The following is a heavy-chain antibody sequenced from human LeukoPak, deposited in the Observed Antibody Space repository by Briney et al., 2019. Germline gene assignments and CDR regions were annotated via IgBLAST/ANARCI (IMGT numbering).Heavy chain of an antibody. CDR1: GFTFSSYA. CDR3: ARAYQGGGSFDY. Sequence: GGSLRLSCAASGFTFSSYAMSWVRQAPGKGLEWVSAISGSGGSTYYADSVKGRFTISRDNSKNTLYLQMNSLRAEDTAVYYCARAYQGGGSFDYWGQGTLVTVSS. J-gene: IGHJ4*02. V-gene: IGHV3-23*01. D-gene: IGHD3-16*01. CDR2: ISGSGGST.